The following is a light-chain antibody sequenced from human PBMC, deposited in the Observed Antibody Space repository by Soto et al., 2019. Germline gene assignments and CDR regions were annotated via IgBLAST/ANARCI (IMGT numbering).Light chain of an antibody. CDR1: QSISGW. CDR3: QQYNSFPWT. V-gene: IGKV1-5*01. CDR2: DAF. Sequence: DSQMTQSPSNVSASVGARITITCRASQSISGWLAWYQQKPGKAPNLLIFDAFRLETGVPSRFSGSGSGTEFTLTISSLQPDDFATYYCQQYNSFPWTFGQGTKVEIK. J-gene: IGKJ1*01.